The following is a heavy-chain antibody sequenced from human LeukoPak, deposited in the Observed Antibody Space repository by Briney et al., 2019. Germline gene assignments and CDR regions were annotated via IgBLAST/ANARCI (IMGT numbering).Heavy chain of an antibody. V-gene: IGHV1-2*06. D-gene: IGHD3-10*01. CDR2: INPNSGGT. Sequence: ASVKVSCKASGYTFTSYGISWVRQAPGQGLEWMGRINPNSGGTNYAQKFQGRVTMTRDTSISTAYMELSRLRSDDTAVYYCARGPRITMVRGVIGYFDYWGQGTLVTVSS. J-gene: IGHJ4*02. CDR1: GYTFTSYG. CDR3: ARGPRITMVRGVIGYFDY.